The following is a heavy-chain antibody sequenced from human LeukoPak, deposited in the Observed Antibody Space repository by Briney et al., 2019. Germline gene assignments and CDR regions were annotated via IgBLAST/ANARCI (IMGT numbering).Heavy chain of an antibody. CDR2: ISSGSNYI. Sequence: GGSLRLSCAASGFTFSTYTMTWVRQTPGKGLEWVSSISSGSNYIFYADSVKGRFTISRDNAKNSLYLQMNSLRAEDTAVYYCASSWPFDYWGQGTLVTVSS. J-gene: IGHJ4*02. D-gene: IGHD2-15*01. V-gene: IGHV3-21*01. CDR3: ASSWPFDY. CDR1: GFTFSTYT.